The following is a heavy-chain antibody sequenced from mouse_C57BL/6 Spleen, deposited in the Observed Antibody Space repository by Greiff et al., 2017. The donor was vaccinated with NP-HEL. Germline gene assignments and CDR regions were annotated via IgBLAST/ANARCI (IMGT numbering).Heavy chain of an antibody. J-gene: IGHJ1*03. D-gene: IGHD1-1*01. CDR1: GYTFTSYW. CDR3: ARGYGSPSWYFDV. V-gene: IGHV1-50*01. CDR2: IDPSDSYT. Sequence: QVQLQQPGAELVKPGASVKLSCKASGYTFTSYWMQWVKQRPGQGLEWIGEIDPSDSYTNYNQKFKGKATLTVDTSSSTAYMQLSSLTSEDSAVYYCARGYGSPSWYFDVWGTGTTVTVSS.